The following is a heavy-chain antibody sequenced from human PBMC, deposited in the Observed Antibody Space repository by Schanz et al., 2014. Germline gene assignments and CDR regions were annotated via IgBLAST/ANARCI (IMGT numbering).Heavy chain of an antibody. V-gene: IGHV3-23*04. Sequence: EVQLVESGGGLVKPGGSLRLSCGVSGFTASSHSMNWVRQAPGKGLEWVSAISGSGGSTYYADSVKGRFTISRDNSKNTLYLQMNSLRAEDTAVYYCARDRRNADLDYWGQGTLVTVSS. CDR2: ISGSGGST. J-gene: IGHJ4*02. CDR1: GFTASSHS. D-gene: IGHD1-1*01. CDR3: ARDRRNADLDY.